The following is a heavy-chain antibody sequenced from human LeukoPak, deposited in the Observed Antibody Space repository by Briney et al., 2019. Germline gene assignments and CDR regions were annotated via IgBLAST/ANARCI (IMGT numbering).Heavy chain of an antibody. D-gene: IGHD2-15*01. V-gene: IGHV4-31*03. Sequence: PSQTLSLTCTVSGGSISSGGYYWRWIGQHPGKGLEWIGYIYYSGSTYYNPSLKSRVTISVDTSKNHFSLKLSSVTAADTAVYYCARWGLLVGAANCFDPWGQGTLVTVSS. CDR1: GGSISSGGYY. CDR3: ARWGLLVGAANCFDP. CDR2: IYYSGST. J-gene: IGHJ5*02.